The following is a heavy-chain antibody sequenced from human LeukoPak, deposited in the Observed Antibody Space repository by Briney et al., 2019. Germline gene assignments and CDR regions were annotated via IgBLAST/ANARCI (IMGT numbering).Heavy chain of an antibody. CDR3: TADLIGNSRGIDY. CDR1: GFTFSDAW. CDR2: IKSRTSGGTT. Sequence: PGGSLRLSCAASGFTFSDAWMGWVRQAPGEGLEWVGLIKSRTSGGTTDYAAPVKGRFTISRDDSKNTLYLQMNSLITEDTAVFHCTADLIGNSRGIDYWGQGTLVTVSS. D-gene: IGHD6-13*01. J-gene: IGHJ4*02. V-gene: IGHV3-15*01.